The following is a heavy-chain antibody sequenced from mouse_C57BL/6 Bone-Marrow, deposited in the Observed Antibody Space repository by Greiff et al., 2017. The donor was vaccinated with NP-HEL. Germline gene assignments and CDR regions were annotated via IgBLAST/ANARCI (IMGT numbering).Heavy chain of an antibody. J-gene: IGHJ4*01. D-gene: IGHD2-5*01. CDR2: ISSGGDYI. Sequence: EVKLMESGEGLVKPGGSLKLSCAASGFTFSSYAMSWVRQTPGKRLEWVAYISSGGDYIYYADTVKGRFTISRDNARNTLYLQMSSLKSEDTAMYYCTRERAYYSKGYAMDYWGQGTSVTVSS. CDR1: GFTFSSYA. V-gene: IGHV5-9-1*02. CDR3: TRERAYYSKGYAMDY.